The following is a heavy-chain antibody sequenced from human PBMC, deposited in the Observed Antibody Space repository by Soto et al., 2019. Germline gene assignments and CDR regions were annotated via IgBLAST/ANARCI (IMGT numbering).Heavy chain of an antibody. CDR3: ARGATVTQYDY. Sequence: SETLSLTCTVSGVSVNSGSFYWAWIRQPPGKGLEWIGFGSYSGTTNYKPSLKSRVTISVDTSRSQISLKVTSLTAADTAVYYCARGATVTQYDYWGQGTLVPVSS. CDR1: GVSVNSGSFY. CDR2: GSYSGTT. J-gene: IGHJ4*02. D-gene: IGHD4-17*01. V-gene: IGHV4-61*01.